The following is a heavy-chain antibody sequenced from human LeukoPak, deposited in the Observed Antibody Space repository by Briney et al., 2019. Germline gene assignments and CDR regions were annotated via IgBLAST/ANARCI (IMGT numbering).Heavy chain of an antibody. D-gene: IGHD3-10*01. CDR2: INHSGST. Sequence: SETLSLTCAVYGGSFSGYYWSWIRQPPGKGLEWIGEINHSGSTNYNPSLKSRVTISVDTSKNQFSLKLSSVTAADTAVYYCAREITRITMVRGVTKRYYFDYWGQGTLVTVSS. V-gene: IGHV4-34*01. CDR1: GGSFSGYY. CDR3: AREITRITMVRGVTKRYYFDY. J-gene: IGHJ4*02.